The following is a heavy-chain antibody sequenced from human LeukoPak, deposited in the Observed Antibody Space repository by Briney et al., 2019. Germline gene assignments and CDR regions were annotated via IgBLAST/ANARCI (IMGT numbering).Heavy chain of an antibody. J-gene: IGHJ4*02. Sequence: GGSLRLSCTASGFTFSSYAMSWVRQAPGKGLEWVSAISGSGGSAYYADSVKGRFTISRDNSKNTLYLQMNSLRAEDTAVYYCAKSMIVVVPYYFDYWGQGTLVTVSS. CDR3: AKSMIVVVPYYFDY. D-gene: IGHD3-22*01. CDR1: GFTFSSYA. CDR2: ISGSGGSA. V-gene: IGHV3-23*01.